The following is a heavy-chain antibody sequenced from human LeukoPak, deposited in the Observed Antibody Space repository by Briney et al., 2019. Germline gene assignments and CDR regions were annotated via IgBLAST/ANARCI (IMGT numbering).Heavy chain of an antibody. D-gene: IGHD3-22*01. V-gene: IGHV3-30*04. CDR1: GFTFKSYT. Sequence: GGSLRLSCTASGFTFKSYTIHWVRHAPGKGLGWVALISYDGSDKYKADSVKGRFTISRDNSKNTVYLQMNSLRVEDTAVYYCARGGAVIIDPSLGWFDPWGQGTLVTVSS. J-gene: IGHJ5*02. CDR2: ISYDGSDK. CDR3: ARGGAVIIDPSLGWFDP.